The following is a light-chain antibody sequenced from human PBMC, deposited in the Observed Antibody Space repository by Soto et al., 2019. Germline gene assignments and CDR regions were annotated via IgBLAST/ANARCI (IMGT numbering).Light chain of an antibody. CDR1: QGISSY. V-gene: IGKV1-8*01. CDR2: AAS. Sequence: AIRMTQSPSSFSASTGDRVTITCRASQGISSYLAWYQQKPGKAPKLVIYAASTLQSGVPSRFSGSGSGTEFTLTISCLQSEDFASYYCQQYYSYAGTFGGGTKVEIK. CDR3: QQYYSYAGT. J-gene: IGKJ4*01.